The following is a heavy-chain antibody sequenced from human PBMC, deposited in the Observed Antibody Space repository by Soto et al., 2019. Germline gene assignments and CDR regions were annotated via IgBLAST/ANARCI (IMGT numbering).Heavy chain of an antibody. D-gene: IGHD6-13*01. CDR2: IIPIFGTA. CDR3: ASFTPPIAAAGQFDY. Sequence: QVQLVQSGAEVKKPGSSVKVSCKASGGTFSSYAISWVRQAPGQGLEWIGGIIPIFGTANYAQKFQGRVTITADESTSTAYMELSSLRSEDTAVYYCASFTPPIAAAGQFDYWGQGTLVTVSS. J-gene: IGHJ4*02. V-gene: IGHV1-69*01. CDR1: GGTFSSYA.